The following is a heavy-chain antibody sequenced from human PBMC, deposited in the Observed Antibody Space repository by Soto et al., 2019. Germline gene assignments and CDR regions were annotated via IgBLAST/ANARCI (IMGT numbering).Heavy chain of an antibody. CDR1: GYTFTSYY. Sequence: ASVKVSCKASGYTFTSYYTHWVRQAPGQGLEWMGIINPSGGSTSYAQKFQGRVTMTRDTSTSTVYMELSSLRSEDTAVYYCATGYCSSTSCMAVWFDPWGQGTLVTVSS. CDR2: INPSGGST. D-gene: IGHD2-2*01. V-gene: IGHV1-46*03. CDR3: ATGYCSSTSCMAVWFDP. J-gene: IGHJ5*02.